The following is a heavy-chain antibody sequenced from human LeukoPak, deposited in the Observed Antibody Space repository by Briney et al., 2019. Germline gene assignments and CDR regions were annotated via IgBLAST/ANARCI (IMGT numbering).Heavy chain of an antibody. CDR2: IYYSGST. Sequence: PSETLSLTCTVSGGSVSSYYWSWLRQPPGKGLEWIGYIYYSGSTNNNPSLKSRVTISVDTSKNQFSLKLSSVTAADTAVYYCARGPYSGYEFDYWGQGTLVTVSS. J-gene: IGHJ4*02. D-gene: IGHD5-12*01. V-gene: IGHV4-59*02. CDR1: GGSVSSYY. CDR3: ARGPYSGYEFDY.